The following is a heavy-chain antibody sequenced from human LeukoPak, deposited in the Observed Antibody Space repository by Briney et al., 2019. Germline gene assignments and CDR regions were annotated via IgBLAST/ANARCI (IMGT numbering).Heavy chain of an antibody. CDR1: GGSISSYY. J-gene: IGHJ4*02. CDR3: ARAYYYGSGSYFDY. V-gene: IGHV4-59*01. CDR2: IYYSGST. Sequence: SETLSLTCTVSGGSISSYYWSWIRQPPGKGLEWIGYIYYSGSTNYNPSLKSRVTISVDTSKNQFSLQLSSVTAADTAVYYCARAYYYGSGSYFDYWGQGTLVTVSS. D-gene: IGHD3-10*01.